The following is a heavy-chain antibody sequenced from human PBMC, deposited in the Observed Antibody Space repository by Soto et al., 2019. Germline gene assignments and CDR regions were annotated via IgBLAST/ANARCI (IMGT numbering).Heavy chain of an antibody. V-gene: IGHV6-1*01. Sequence: XTLSLTCAISGDSVSSNSAAWNCLRQSPSRGLEWLGRTYYRSKWYNDYAVSVKSRITINPDTSKNQFSLQLNSVTPQDTAVYYCARVVRDDYYYYGMDVWGQGTTVTVSS. CDR3: ARVVRDDYYYYGMDV. J-gene: IGHJ6*02. CDR1: GDSVSSNSAA. CDR2: TYYRSKWYN.